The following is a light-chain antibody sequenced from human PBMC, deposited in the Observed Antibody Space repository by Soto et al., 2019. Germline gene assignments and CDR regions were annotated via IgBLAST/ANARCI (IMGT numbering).Light chain of an antibody. CDR3: QSYDSSKGV. CDR1: SGSIASNY. V-gene: IGLV6-57*03. Sequence: QSVSESPGKTVTISCTRSSGSIASNYVQWYQQRPGSAPTTVIYEDNQRPSGVPDRFSGSIDSSSNSASLTISGLKTEDEADYCCQSYDSSKGVFGGGTKVTVL. J-gene: IGLJ2*01. CDR2: EDN.